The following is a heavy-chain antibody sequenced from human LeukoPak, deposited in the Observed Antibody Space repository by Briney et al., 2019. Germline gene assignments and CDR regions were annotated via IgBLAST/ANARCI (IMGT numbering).Heavy chain of an antibody. D-gene: IGHD1-26*01. CDR2: IRYDGSNK. J-gene: IGHJ3*02. V-gene: IGHV3-30*02. Sequence: GGSLRLSCAASGLTFSSYGMHWVRQAPGKGLEWVAFIRYDGSNKYYADSVKGRFTISRDNSKNTLYLQMNSLRAEDTAVYYCAKGSIVGATLGAPEDDAFDIWGQGTMVTVSS. CDR1: GLTFSSYG. CDR3: AKGSIVGATLGAPEDDAFDI.